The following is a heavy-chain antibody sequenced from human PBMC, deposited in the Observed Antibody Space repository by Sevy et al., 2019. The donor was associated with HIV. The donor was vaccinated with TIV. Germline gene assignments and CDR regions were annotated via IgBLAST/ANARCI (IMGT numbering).Heavy chain of an antibody. CDR3: ARDPGGLPAAMMGWFDP. Sequence: ASVKVSCKASGYTFSYYAVHWERQAPGLRLEWMGWINTANGNTKYSQKFQGRLTITRDTSASIVYMQLSSLRSEDTAVYYCARDPGGLPAAMMGWFDPWGQGTLVTVSS. J-gene: IGHJ5*02. CDR1: GYTFSYYA. V-gene: IGHV1-3*04. CDR2: INTANGNT. D-gene: IGHD2-2*01.